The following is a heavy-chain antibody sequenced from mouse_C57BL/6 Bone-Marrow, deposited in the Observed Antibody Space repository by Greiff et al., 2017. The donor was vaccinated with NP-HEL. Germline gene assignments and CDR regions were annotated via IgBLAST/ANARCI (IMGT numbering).Heavy chain of an antibody. D-gene: IGHD2-4*01. CDR1: GYTFTSYW. CDR2: IYPGSGST. Sequence: QVQLQQPGAELVKPGASVKMSCKASGYTFTSYWITWVKQRPGQGLEWIGDIYPGSGSTNYNEKFKSKATLTVDTSSSTAYMQLSSLTSDYSAVYYFARVLRRPPPRFSYWGQWTLVTVSA. J-gene: IGHJ3*01. CDR3: ARVLRRPPPRFSY. V-gene: IGHV1-55*01.